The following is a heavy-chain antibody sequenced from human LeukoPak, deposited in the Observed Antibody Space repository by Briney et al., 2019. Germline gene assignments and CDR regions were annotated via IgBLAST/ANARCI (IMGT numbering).Heavy chain of an antibody. CDR3: AKDPTHYYDSSGYYFDY. CDR1: GFIFDDYA. D-gene: IGHD3-22*01. V-gene: IGHV3-9*01. Sequence: GRSLRLSCAASGFIFDDYAMHWVRQAPGKGLEWVSGISWNSGSIGYADSVKGRFTISRDNAKNSLYLQMNSLRAEDTALYYCAKDPTHYYDSSGYYFDYWGQGTLVTVSS. CDR2: ISWNSGSI. J-gene: IGHJ4*02.